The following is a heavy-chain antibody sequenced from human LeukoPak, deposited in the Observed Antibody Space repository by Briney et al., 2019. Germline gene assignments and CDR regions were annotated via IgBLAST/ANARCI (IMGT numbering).Heavy chain of an antibody. CDR1: GGTFSSYA. Sequence: SVKVSCKASGGTFSSYAISWVRQAPGQGLEWMGGIIPIFGTANYAQKFQGRVTITADESTSTAYMELRSLRSDDTAVYYCARDDRVPAAINYYYYGMDVWGQGTTVTVSS. V-gene: IGHV1-69*13. CDR3: ARDDRVPAAINYYYYGMDV. D-gene: IGHD2-2*02. J-gene: IGHJ6*02. CDR2: IIPIFGTA.